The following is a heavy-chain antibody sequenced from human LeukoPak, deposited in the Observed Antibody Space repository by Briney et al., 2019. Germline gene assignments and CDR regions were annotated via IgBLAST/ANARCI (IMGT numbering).Heavy chain of an antibody. CDR2: INPNSGDT. CDR3: ARGPLEYCSGGTCYSGRNWFDP. CDR1: GYILTDYY. Sequence: ASVKVSCKASGYILTDYYMHWVRQAPGQGLEWMGWINPNSGDTNYAQKFQGRVTMTRDTSISTVYMELRRLRYDDTAAYYCARGPLEYCSGGTCYSGRNWFDPRGQGTLVTVSS. V-gene: IGHV1-2*02. J-gene: IGHJ5*02. D-gene: IGHD2-15*01.